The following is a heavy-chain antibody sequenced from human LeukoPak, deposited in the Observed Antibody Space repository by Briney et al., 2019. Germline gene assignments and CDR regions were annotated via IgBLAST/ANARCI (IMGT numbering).Heavy chain of an antibody. V-gene: IGHV3-20*04. CDR2: INWNGGSI. D-gene: IGHD3-22*01. J-gene: IGHJ5*02. Sequence: GGSLRLSCAASGFTFDDYGMSWVRQAPGKGLEWVSGINWNGGSIGYADSVKGRFTISRDNAKNSLYLQMNSLRAEDTALYYCARDYYDSSGYFKWVNWFDPWGQGTLVTVSS. CDR3: ARDYYDSSGYFKWVNWFDP. CDR1: GFTFDDYG.